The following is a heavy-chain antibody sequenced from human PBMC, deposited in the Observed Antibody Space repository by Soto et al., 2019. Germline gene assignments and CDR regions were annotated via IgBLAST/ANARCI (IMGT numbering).Heavy chain of an antibody. J-gene: IGHJ4*02. CDR3: ARDTNYYASGSGVDY. V-gene: IGHV3-21*01. D-gene: IGHD3-10*01. CDR1: GFSFSSYS. CDR2: ISSSSTYI. Sequence: PGGSLGLSCAASGFSFSSYSMNWVRQAPGKGLEWVSSISSSSTYIHYGDSVKGRFTISRDNAKNSLNLQMNSLRAEDTAVYFCARDTNYYASGSGVDYWGQGILVTVSS.